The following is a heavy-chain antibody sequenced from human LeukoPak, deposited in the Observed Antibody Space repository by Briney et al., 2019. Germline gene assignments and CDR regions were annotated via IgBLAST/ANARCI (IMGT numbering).Heavy chain of an antibody. CDR2: TCYRSKWYN. D-gene: IGHD6-19*01. V-gene: IGHV6-1*01. J-gene: IGHJ4*02. CDR1: GDSVSSNRAA. CDR3: ASSPVTGIYYFDF. Sequence: SQTLSLTCDISGDSVSSNRAAWNWIRQSPSRGLEWLGRTCYRSKWYNDYAVSVKSRITVNPDTSKNQFSLQLNSVTPEDTAVYYCASSPVTGIYYFDFWGQGTLVTVSS.